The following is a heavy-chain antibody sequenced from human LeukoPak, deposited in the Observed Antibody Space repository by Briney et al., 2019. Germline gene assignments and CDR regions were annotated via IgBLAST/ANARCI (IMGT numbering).Heavy chain of an antibody. J-gene: IGHJ4*02. CDR2: IKRKVDGRTT. V-gene: IGHV3-15*07. Sequence: GGSLRLSCVVSGIIFRDSWMKLVRQTPGRGLEWVCLIKRKVDGRTTDYAAPAKDRFTIPRHDSENTLYLQMSSLKIEDTAIYCSTKEPPLTGGVSSAHWAPGPLLTVSS. D-gene: IGHD3-10*01. CDR3: TKEPPLTGGVSSAH. CDR1: GIIFRDSW.